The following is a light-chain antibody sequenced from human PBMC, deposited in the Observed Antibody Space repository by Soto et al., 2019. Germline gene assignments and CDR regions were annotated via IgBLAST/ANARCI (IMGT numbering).Light chain of an antibody. CDR2: KAS. CDR3: QQYNSYPRT. Sequence: DIQMTQSPTTLSASVGDRVTITCRASQSIGSWLAWYQQIPGKVPNLLIYKASRLETGAPSRFSGRGSGPEFTLTISVLQPDDFATYYCQQYNSYPRTFGGGTKVEIK. CDR1: QSIGSW. V-gene: IGKV1-5*03. J-gene: IGKJ4*01.